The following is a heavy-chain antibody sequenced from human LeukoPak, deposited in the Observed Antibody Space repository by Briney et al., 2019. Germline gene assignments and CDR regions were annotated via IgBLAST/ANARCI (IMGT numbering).Heavy chain of an antibody. V-gene: IGHV4-39*07. Sequence: SETLSLTCTVSGGSISSSSYYWGWIRQPPGKGLEWIGSIYYSGNTYYNPSLKSRVTISVDTSKNQFSLKLSSVTAADTAVYYCARENTAFGDFGYWGQGTLVTVSS. CDR3: ARENTAFGDFGY. D-gene: IGHD3-16*01. J-gene: IGHJ4*02. CDR2: IYYSGNT. CDR1: GGSISSSSYY.